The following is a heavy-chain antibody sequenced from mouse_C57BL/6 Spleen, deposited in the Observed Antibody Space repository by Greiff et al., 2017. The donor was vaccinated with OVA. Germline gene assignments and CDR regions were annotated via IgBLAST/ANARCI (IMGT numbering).Heavy chain of an antibody. J-gene: IGHJ4*01. CDR3: VGSDDGYYLYAMDD. Sequence: EPGGGLVQPKGSLKLSCAASGFTFNTYAMHRVRQAPGKGLEWVARIRSKSSNYATYYADSVIDRLTISRDDSQIMLYLQMNNLKTEDTAMDYCVGSDDGYYLYAMDDWGQGTSVTVAS. V-gene: IGHV10-3*01. CDR1: GFTFNTYA. CDR2: IRSKSSNYAT. D-gene: IGHD2-3*01.